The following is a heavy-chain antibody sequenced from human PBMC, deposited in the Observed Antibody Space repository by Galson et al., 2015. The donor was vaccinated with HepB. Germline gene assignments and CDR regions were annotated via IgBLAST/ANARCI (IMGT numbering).Heavy chain of an antibody. D-gene: IGHD3-22*01. J-gene: IGHJ6*03. CDR1: GYTFTSYA. V-gene: IGHV1-3*01. CDR3: ARLGYYDSSGYHYYYYYMDV. Sequence: SVKVSCKASGYTFTSYAMHWVRQAPGQRLEWMGWINAGNGNTKYSQKFQGRVTITRDTSASTAYLQWSSLKASDTAMYYCARLGYYDSSGYHYYYYYMDVWGKGTTVTVSS. CDR2: INAGNGNT.